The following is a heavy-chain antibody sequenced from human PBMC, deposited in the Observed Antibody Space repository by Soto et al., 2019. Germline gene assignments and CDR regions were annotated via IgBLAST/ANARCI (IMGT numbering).Heavy chain of an antibody. CDR3: ARGIYCSGGSCYFDY. D-gene: IGHD2-15*01. J-gene: IGHJ4*02. V-gene: IGHV1-69*13. CDR1: GGTFSSYA. CDR2: IIPIFGTT. Sequence: ASVKVSCKASGGTFSSYAISWVRQAPGQGLEWMGGIIPIFGTTNYAQKFQGRVTITADESTSTAYMELSSLRSEDTAVYYCARGIYCSGGSCYFDYWGQGTLVTVSS.